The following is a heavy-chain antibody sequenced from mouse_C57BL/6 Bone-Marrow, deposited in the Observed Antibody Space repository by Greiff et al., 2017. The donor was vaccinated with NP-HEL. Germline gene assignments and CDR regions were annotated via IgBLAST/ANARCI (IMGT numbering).Heavy chain of an antibody. Sequence: VQLQQSGAELVRPGASVKLSCTASGFNFKDDYMPWVKQRPEQGLEWIGWIDPENGYTEYASKFQGTATITTDTSSNTAYLQLSSLTSEDAAVYYCTFYDGYYGGAMDYWGQGTSVTVSS. D-gene: IGHD2-3*01. CDR3: TFYDGYYGGAMDY. CDR2: IDPENGYT. J-gene: IGHJ4*01. CDR1: GFNFKDDY. V-gene: IGHV14-4*01.